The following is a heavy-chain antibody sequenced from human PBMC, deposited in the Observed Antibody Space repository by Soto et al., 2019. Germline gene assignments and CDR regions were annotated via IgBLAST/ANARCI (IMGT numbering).Heavy chain of an antibody. Sequence: PGGSLRLSCAASGFTVSSNYMSWVRQAPGKGLEWVSVIYSGGSTYYADSVKGRFTISRDNSKNTLYLQMNSLRAEDTAVYYCARWIQLWEYFDYWGQGTLVTVSS. D-gene: IGHD5-18*01. CDR1: GFTVSSNY. V-gene: IGHV3-66*01. J-gene: IGHJ4*02. CDR3: ARWIQLWEYFDY. CDR2: IYSGGST.